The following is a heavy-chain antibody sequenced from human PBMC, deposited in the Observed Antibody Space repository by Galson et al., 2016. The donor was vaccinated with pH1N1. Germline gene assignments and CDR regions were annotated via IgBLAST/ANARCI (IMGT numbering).Heavy chain of an antibody. D-gene: IGHD3-10*01. CDR2: ISTYNGNT. J-gene: IGHJ4*02. CDR1: GYTFTSYG. CDR3: ARYVWFEEQWDN. Sequence: SVKVSCKASGYTFTSYGISWVRQAPGQGLEWMGWISTYNGNTYYAQKHQGRVTMTTDTSTRTAYTELRSLRSDEPAVYYCARYVWFEEQWDNWGQGTRVTVSS. V-gene: IGHV1-18*01.